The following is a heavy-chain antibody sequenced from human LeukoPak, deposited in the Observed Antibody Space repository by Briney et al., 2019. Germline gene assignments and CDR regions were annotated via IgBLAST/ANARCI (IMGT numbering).Heavy chain of an antibody. J-gene: IGHJ5*02. CDR1: GYSFTSYW. V-gene: IGHV5-51*01. CDR3: ARFATEYSSSSRFDP. CDR2: IYPGDSDT. D-gene: IGHD6-6*01. Sequence: GESLKISCKGSGYSFTSYWISWVRQMPGKGLEWMGIIYPGDSDTRYSPSFQGQVTISADKSISTAYLQWSSLKASDTAMYYCARFATEYSSSSRFDPWGQGTLVTVSS.